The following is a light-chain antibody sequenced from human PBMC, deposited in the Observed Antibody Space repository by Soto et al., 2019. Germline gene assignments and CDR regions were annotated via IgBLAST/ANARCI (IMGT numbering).Light chain of an antibody. V-gene: IGKV4-1*01. CDR1: QSLLYSSNNKNY. J-gene: IGKJ1*01. CDR3: QHYNSYSEA. Sequence: DIVMTQSPDSLAVSLGEKTTINCKSSQSLLYSSNNKNYLAWYQQKPGQPPKLLIYWASTRESGVPDRFSGSGSGTGFTLTISSLQPDDFATYYCQHYNSYSEAFGQGTKVELK. CDR2: WAS.